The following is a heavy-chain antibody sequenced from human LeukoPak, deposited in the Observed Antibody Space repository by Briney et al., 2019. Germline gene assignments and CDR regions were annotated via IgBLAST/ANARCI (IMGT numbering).Heavy chain of an antibody. D-gene: IGHD3-10*01. CDR2: IFYSGST. J-gene: IGHJ4*02. Sequence: SETLSLTCTVSGGSISGSVYYWCWIRPPPGTVLEWIGSIFYSGSTYYNPSLQLLVTISVDTSKNQFSLKLSSVTAADTAVYFCQAYYGSGSYSDCWGQGTLVTVSS. CDR3: QAYYGSGSYSDC. V-gene: IGHV4-39*01. CDR1: GGSISGSVYY.